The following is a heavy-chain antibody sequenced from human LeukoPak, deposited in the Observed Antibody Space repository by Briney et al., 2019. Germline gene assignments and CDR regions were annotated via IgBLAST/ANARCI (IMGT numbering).Heavy chain of an antibody. J-gene: IGHJ4*02. D-gene: IGHD2-15*01. Sequence: PGGSLRLSCAASGFTYSDYYMTWIRQAPGKGLEWVSYISSSSGNKNYADSVKGRFTISRGNSKNTLYLQMNTLRAETTAVYDYAKGLRQCIGGSCYSVKNYFDYWGQGTLVTVSS. V-gene: IGHV3-11*05. CDR3: AKGLRQCIGGSCYSVKNYFDY. CDR2: ISSSSGNK. CDR1: GFTYSDYY.